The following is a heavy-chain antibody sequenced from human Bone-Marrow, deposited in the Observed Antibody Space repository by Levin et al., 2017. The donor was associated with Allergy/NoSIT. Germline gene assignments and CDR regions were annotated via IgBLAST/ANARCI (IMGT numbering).Heavy chain of an antibody. CDR1: GGTFSSYA. Sequence: PGGSLRLSCKASGGTFSSYAISWVRQAPGQGLEWMGGVIPIFGTANYAQKFQGRVTITADESTSTAYMELSSLRSEDTAVYYCARGGIAAAFINWGQGTLVTVSS. V-gene: IGHV1-69*01. CDR2: VIPIFGTA. J-gene: IGHJ4*02. CDR3: ARGGIAAAFIN. D-gene: IGHD6-13*01.